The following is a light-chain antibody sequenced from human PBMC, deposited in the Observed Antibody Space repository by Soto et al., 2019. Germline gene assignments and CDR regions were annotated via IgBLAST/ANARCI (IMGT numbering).Light chain of an antibody. CDR3: QKYNSVPFT. CDR2: AAS. V-gene: IGKV1-27*01. J-gene: IGKJ3*01. Sequence: DIQMTQSPSSLSASVGDSVTITCRASQDISTYLAWFQQRPGKVPDLLIYAASTLQSGVPSRFSGGGSGTDFTLTITSLQPDDVATYYCQKYNSVPFTFGPGTRVDIE. CDR1: QDISTY.